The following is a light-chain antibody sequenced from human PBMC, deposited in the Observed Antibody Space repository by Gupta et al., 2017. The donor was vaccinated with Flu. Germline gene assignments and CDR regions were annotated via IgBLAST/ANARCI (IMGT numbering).Light chain of an antibody. V-gene: IGLV1-51*02. Sequence: QSVLPQPPSVSAAPGQKFTISCSGSSSNIGNNYVSWYQQLPGTAPKLLIYENNKRPSGIPDRFSGSKSGTSATLGITGLQTGDEADYYCGTWDTSMSAGVFGGGTKLTVL. CDR1: SSNIGNNY. CDR2: ENN. CDR3: GTWDTSMSAGV. J-gene: IGLJ2*01.